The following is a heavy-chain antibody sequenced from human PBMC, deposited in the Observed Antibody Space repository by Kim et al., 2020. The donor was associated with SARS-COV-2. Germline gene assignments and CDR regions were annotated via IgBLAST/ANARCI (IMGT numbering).Heavy chain of an antibody. CDR3: ARGSPYRFLEWLWAYFDY. CDR1: GFTFSSYS. D-gene: IGHD3-3*01. V-gene: IGHV3-21*01. Sequence: GGSLRLSCAASGFTFSSYSMNWVRQAPGKGLEWVSSISSSSSYIYYADSVKGRFTISRDNAKNSLYLQMNSLRAEDTAVYYCARGSPYRFLEWLWAYFDYWGQGTLVTVSS. J-gene: IGHJ4*02. CDR2: ISSSSSYI.